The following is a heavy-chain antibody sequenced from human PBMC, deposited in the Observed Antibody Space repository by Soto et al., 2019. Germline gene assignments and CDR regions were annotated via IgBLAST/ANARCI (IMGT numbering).Heavy chain of an antibody. V-gene: IGHV4-39*01. CDR3: ARLSPRVPAVIDY. D-gene: IGHD2-2*01. CDR1: GGSISSSSYY. Sequence: SETLSLTCTVSGGSISSSSYYWGWIRQPPGKGLEWIGSIYYSGSTYYNPSLKSRVTISVDTSKNQFSLKLSSVTAADTAVYYCARLSPRVPAVIDYWGQGTLVTVSS. J-gene: IGHJ4*02. CDR2: IYYSGST.